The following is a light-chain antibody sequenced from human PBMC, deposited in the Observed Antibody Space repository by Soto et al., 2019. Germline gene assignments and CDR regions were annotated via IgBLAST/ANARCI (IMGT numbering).Light chain of an antibody. J-gene: IGKJ1*01. CDR3: QQYGSSPRT. CDR1: QSVGSSY. Sequence: EIVLTQSPGTLSLSPGERATLSCRASQSVGSSYLAWYQQKPGQAPRLLMYGTSNRATGIPDRFSGSGSGTDFSLTISRLEPGDFAVYYCQQYGSSPRTFGQGIKVEIK. V-gene: IGKV3-20*01. CDR2: GTS.